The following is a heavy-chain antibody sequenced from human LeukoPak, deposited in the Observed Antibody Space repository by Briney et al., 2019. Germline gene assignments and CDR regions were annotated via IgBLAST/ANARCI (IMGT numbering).Heavy chain of an antibody. CDR3: AREYWYESSGSAFLDP. Sequence: ASVKVSCKASGHTFTNYGISWLRQAPGQGLEWMGWISPDNGHTTYAQKFQGRLTLTRDTSTSTAYMELTSLRSDDAAVYYCAREYWYESSGSAFLDPWGRGTLVAVAS. V-gene: IGHV1-18*01. CDR1: GHTFTNYG. D-gene: IGHD3-22*01. CDR2: ISPDNGHT. J-gene: IGHJ2*01.